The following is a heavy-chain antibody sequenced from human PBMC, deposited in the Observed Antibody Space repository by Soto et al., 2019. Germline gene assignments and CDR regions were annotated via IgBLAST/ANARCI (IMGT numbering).Heavy chain of an antibody. D-gene: IGHD3-9*01. V-gene: IGHV3-7*01. CDR1: GFTFSSYW. Sequence: GGSLRLSCAASGFTFSSYWMSWVRQAPGKGLEWVANIKQDGSEKYYVDSVKGRFTISRDNAKNSLYLQMNSLRAEDTAVYYCARAGSNDWFGAFDIWGQGTMVTVSS. CDR3: ARAGSNDWFGAFDI. J-gene: IGHJ3*02. CDR2: IKQDGSEK.